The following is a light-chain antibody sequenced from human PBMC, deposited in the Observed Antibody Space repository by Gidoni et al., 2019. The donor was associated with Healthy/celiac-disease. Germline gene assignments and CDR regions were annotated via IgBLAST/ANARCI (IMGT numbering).Light chain of an antibody. CDR2: AAS. Sequence: DIPLTQSPSFLSASVGDRVPITCRASQGIRSYLAWYQQKPGKAPKLLIYAASTLQSGGPSRFRGSGSGTEFPLKISSRQPEDFATDYCQQLNSYRITFGQGTRLEIK. V-gene: IGKV1-9*01. CDR1: QGIRSY. J-gene: IGKJ5*01. CDR3: QQLNSYRIT.